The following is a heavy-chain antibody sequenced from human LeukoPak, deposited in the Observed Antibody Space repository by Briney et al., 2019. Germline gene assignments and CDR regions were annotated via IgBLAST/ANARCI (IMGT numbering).Heavy chain of an antibody. CDR1: GFTFSSYA. CDR3: ARAPLWFGELRYFQH. Sequence: GGSLRLSCAASGFTFSSYAMSWVRQAPGKGLEWVSAISGSGGSTYYADSVKGRFTISRDNSKNTLYLQMNSLRSDDTAVYYCARAPLWFGELRYFQHWGQGTLVTVSS. V-gene: IGHV3-23*01. D-gene: IGHD3-10*01. CDR2: ISGSGGST. J-gene: IGHJ1*01.